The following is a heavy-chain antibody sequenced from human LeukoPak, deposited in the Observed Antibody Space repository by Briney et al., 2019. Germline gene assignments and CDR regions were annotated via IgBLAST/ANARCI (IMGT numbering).Heavy chain of an antibody. J-gene: IGHJ4*02. D-gene: IGHD6-19*01. Sequence: GGTLRLSRAASGFTFSSYGMSWVRQAPGKGLEWVSAISGSGGSTYYADSVKGRFTISRDNSKNTLYLQMNSLRAEDTAVYYCAKEKQWLGYFDYWGQGTLVTVSS. CDR1: GFTFSSYG. V-gene: IGHV3-23*01. CDR3: AKEKQWLGYFDY. CDR2: ISGSGGST.